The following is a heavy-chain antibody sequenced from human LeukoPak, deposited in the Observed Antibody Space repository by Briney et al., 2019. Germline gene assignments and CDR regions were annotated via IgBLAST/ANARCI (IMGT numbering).Heavy chain of an antibody. CDR1: GYTFTSYG. CDR3: ARVTYYHILTGSYSGGDFDH. V-gene: IGHV1-8*02. J-gene: IGHJ4*02. Sequence: AAVKDSCKASGYTFTSYGISWVRQAPGQGREWMGWVNPNSGSTGYAQKFQGRVTMTRDTPTRTAYMELSSLRSEDTAVYYCARVTYYHILTGSYSGGDFDHWGQGTLVTVSS. D-gene: IGHD3-9*01. CDR2: VNPNSGST.